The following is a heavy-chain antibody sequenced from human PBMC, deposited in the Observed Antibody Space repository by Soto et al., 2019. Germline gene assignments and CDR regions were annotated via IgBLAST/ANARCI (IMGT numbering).Heavy chain of an antibody. CDR1: VFTFSSYS. Sequence: WWSLRLSCSASVFTFSSYSMNWFRQAPGKGLEWVSSISSSSSYIYYADSVKGRFTISRDNAKNSLYLQMNSLRAEDTAVYYCARDRSRFTISAYGMDVWGQGTTVTVSS. V-gene: IGHV3-21*01. CDR2: ISSSSSYI. J-gene: IGHJ6*02. CDR3: ARDRSRFTISAYGMDV. D-gene: IGHD3-3*01.